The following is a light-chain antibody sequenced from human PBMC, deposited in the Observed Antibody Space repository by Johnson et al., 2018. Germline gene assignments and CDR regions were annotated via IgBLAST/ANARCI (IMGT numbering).Light chain of an antibody. CDR2: ENN. Sequence: QSVLTQPPSVSAAPGQKVTISCSGSSSNIGNNYVSWYKQLPGTAPKLLIYENNKLPSGIPDRFSGSKSGTSATLAITGLRTGDEADYYCGTWDSSLSAGNVFGTGTKVTVL. J-gene: IGLJ1*01. CDR3: GTWDSSLSAGNV. V-gene: IGLV1-51*02. CDR1: SSNIGNNY.